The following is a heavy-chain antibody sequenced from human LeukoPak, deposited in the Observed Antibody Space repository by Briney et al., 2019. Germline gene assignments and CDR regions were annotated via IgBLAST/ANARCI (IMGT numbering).Heavy chain of an antibody. J-gene: IGHJ6*02. V-gene: IGHV4-4*07. Sequence: SETLPLTCTVSGGSISSYYWSWIRQPAGKGLEWIGRIYTSGSTNYNPSLKSRVTMSVDTSKNQFSLKLSSVTAADTAVYYCAREGSSSGWYGHYYGMDVWGQGTTVTVSS. CDR1: GGSISSYY. D-gene: IGHD6-19*01. CDR2: IYTSGST. CDR3: AREGSSSGWYGHYYGMDV.